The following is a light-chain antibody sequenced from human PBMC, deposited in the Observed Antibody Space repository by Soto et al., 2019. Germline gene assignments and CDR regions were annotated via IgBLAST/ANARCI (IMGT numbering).Light chain of an antibody. J-gene: IGKJ1*01. CDR1: QAISSY. CDR2: AAS. CDR3: QNYNSYSEE. Sequence: DIQMTQSPSSLSASAVDRVSITCRASQAISSYLAWYQQKPGRAPKLLIYAASTLQSGVPSRFSGSGSGTEFTLTISSLQPDDFATYYCQNYNSYSEEFGQGTKVDIK. V-gene: IGKV1-9*01.